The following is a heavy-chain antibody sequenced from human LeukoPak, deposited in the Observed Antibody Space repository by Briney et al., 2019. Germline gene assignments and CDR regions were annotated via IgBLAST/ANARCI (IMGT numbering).Heavy chain of an antibody. V-gene: IGHV3-21*06. CDR1: GFPFGTFS. J-gene: IGHJ4*02. D-gene: IGHD2-15*01. CDR2: ISGSSNYI. CDR3: ASLRDCTSGSCYSRLDY. Sequence: GGSLRLSCAASGFPFGTFSMYWVRQAPGKGLEWVSSISGSSNYIYDADSVKGRFTISRDNAKNSLYLQMNSLRAEDTAVYYCASLRDCTSGSCYSRLDYWGQGPLVTVSS.